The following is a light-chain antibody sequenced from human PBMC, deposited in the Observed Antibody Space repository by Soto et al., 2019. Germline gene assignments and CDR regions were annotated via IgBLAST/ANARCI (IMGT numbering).Light chain of an antibody. J-gene: IGLJ1*01. Sequence: QSVLTQPASVSGSPGQAMTISCAGTSSDVGGYTYVSWYQQHPGKAPKLMIYDVSNRPSGVSNRFSGSKSGNTASLTISGLQAEDEADYYCSSYTSSSTPYVFGGGTKVTVL. CDR2: DVS. V-gene: IGLV2-14*01. CDR1: SSDVGGYTY. CDR3: SSYTSSSTPYV.